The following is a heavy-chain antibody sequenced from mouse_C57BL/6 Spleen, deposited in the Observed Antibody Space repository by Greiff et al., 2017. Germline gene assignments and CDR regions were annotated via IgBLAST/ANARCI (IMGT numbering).Heavy chain of an antibody. CDR1: GYTFTSYW. Sequence: QVQLQQPGAELVKPGASVKLSCKASGYTFTSYWMHWVKQRPGQGLEWIGMIHPNSGSTNYNEKFKSKATLTVDKSSSTAYMQLSSLTSEDSAVYYCAREDPDYYGSSDKGYWGQGTTLTVSS. J-gene: IGHJ2*01. CDR2: IHPNSGST. V-gene: IGHV1-64*01. CDR3: AREDPDYYGSSDKGY. D-gene: IGHD1-1*01.